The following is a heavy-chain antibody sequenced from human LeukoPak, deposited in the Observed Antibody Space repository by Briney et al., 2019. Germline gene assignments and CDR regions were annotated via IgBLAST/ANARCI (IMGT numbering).Heavy chain of an antibody. CDR1: GGSISSYY. D-gene: IGHD3-10*01. Sequence: PSETLSPTCTVSGGSISSYYWSWIRQPPGKGLEWIGYIYYSGSTNYNPSLKSRVTISVDTSKNQFSLKLSSVTAADTAVYYCARHRGYGSGSYYPYYYMDVWGKGTTVTVSS. CDR3: ARHRGYGSGSYYPYYYMDV. CDR2: IYYSGST. J-gene: IGHJ6*03. V-gene: IGHV4-59*08.